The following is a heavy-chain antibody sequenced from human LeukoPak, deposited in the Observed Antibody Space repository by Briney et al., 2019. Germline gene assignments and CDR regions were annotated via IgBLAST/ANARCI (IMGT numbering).Heavy chain of an antibody. J-gene: IGHJ4*02. Sequence: SVKVFCKASGYTFTYRYLHWVRQAPGQALEWMGWITPFNGNTNYAQKFQDRVTITRDRSMSTAYMELSSLRSEDTAIYYCAASSTSSPFSIDYWGQGTLVTVSS. CDR3: AASSTSSPFSIDY. V-gene: IGHV1-45*02. D-gene: IGHD2-2*01. CDR1: GYTFTYRY. CDR2: ITPFNGNT.